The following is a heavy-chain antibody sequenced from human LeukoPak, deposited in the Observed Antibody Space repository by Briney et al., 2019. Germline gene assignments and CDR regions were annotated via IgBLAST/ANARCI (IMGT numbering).Heavy chain of an antibody. V-gene: IGHV1-2*02. CDR3: VREGEGPLSKDFDY. Sequence: ASMKVSCKPSGFTFTDHYVHWVRHDPGQRLEWMGYIGPHSTFTSSPQEFQGRVTMARDASMSTAYMELTRLTSDDTAVYYCVREGEGPLSKDFDYWGQGTLVTVSS. J-gene: IGHJ4*02. D-gene: IGHD2/OR15-2a*01. CDR1: GFTFTDHY. CDR2: IGPHSTFT.